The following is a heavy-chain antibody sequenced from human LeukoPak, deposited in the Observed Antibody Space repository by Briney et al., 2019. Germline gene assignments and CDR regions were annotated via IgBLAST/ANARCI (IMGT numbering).Heavy chain of an antibody. D-gene: IGHD6-13*01. CDR2: ISSSSSYI. V-gene: IGHV3-21*01. CDR3: ARSFLSIAAAATDY. CDR1: GFTFSSYS. Sequence: GGSLRLPCAASGFTFSSYSMNWVRQAPGKGLKWVSSISSSSSYIYYADSVKGRFTISRDNAKNSLYLQMNSLRAEDTAVYYCARSFLSIAAAATDYWGQGTLVTVSS. J-gene: IGHJ4*02.